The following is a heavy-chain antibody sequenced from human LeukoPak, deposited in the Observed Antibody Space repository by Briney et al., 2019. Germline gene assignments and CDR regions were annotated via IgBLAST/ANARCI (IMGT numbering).Heavy chain of an antibody. Sequence: EASVKVSCKASGGTFSSYAISWVGQAPGQGLEWMGGIIPIFGTANYAQKFQGRVTITADESTSTAYMELSSLRSEDTAVYYCARSVGYYYGSGSLYYYGMDVWGKGTTVTVSS. CDR3: ARSVGYYYGSGSLYYYGMDV. V-gene: IGHV1-69*13. J-gene: IGHJ6*04. D-gene: IGHD3-10*01. CDR1: GGTFSSYA. CDR2: IIPIFGTA.